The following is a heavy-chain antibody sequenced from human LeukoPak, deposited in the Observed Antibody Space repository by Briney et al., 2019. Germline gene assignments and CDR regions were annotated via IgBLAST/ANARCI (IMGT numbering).Heavy chain of an antibody. V-gene: IGHV4-59*01. Sequence: SETLSLTCTVSGGSISSYYWSWIRQPPGKGLEWIGYIHYSGSTNYNPSLKSRVTISVDTSKNQFSLKLSSVTAADTAVYYCARELSSLWSSWGQGTLVTVSS. CDR3: ARELSSLWSS. CDR1: GGSISSYY. CDR2: IHYSGST. D-gene: IGHD5-18*01. J-gene: IGHJ5*02.